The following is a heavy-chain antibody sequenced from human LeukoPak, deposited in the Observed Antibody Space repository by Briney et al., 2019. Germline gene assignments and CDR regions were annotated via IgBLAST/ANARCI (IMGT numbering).Heavy chain of an antibody. D-gene: IGHD3-10*01. CDR2: IYYSGST. J-gene: IGHJ6*03. Sequence: SETLSLTCTVSGGSISSYYWSWIRQPPGKGLEWIGSIYYSGSTYYNPSLKSRVTISVDTSKNQFSLKLSSVTAADTAVYYCARPRVGYYYYMDVWGKGTTVTVSS. CDR3: ARPRVGYYYYMDV. CDR1: GGSISSYY. V-gene: IGHV4-59*05.